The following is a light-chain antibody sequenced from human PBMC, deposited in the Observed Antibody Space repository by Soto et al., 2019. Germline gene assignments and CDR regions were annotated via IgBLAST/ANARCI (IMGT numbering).Light chain of an antibody. J-gene: IGLJ1*01. CDR3: SSYTTSSTYV. Sequence: QSALTQPASVSGSPGQSITISCTGTSSDVGVFNYVSWYQQHPGKAPTLIIYEVSNRPSGVSNRFSGSKSGNTASLTISGLQAEDEADYYCSSYTTSSTYVFGTGTKV. V-gene: IGLV2-14*01. CDR1: SSDVGVFNY. CDR2: EVS.